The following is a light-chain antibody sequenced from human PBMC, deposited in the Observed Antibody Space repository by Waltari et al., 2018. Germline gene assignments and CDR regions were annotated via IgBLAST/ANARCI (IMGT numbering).Light chain of an antibody. V-gene: IGLV4-69*01. Sequence: QLVLTQSPSASASLGASVKLTCTLSSGHSSNVVAWLQQRPEKGPRYLMTVNSDGSHSRGDEIPDRFSGSSSGAERYLTISNLQSEDEADYYCQTGGHGTWVFGGGTGLTVV. CDR3: QTGGHGTWV. CDR1: SGHSSNV. J-gene: IGLJ3*02. CDR2: VNSDGSH.